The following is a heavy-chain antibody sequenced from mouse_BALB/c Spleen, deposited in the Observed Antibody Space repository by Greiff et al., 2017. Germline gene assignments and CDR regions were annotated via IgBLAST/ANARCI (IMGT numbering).Heavy chain of an antibody. CDR3: ARRLLWSAMDY. Sequence: QVQLQQSGAELMKPGASVKISCKATGYTFSSYWIEWVKQRPGHGLEWIGEILPGSGSTNYNEKFKGKATFTADTSSNTAYMQLSSLTSEDSAVYYCARRLLWSAMDYWGQGTSVTVSS. CDR2: ILPGSGST. V-gene: IGHV1-9*01. D-gene: IGHD2-10*01. CDR1: GYTFSSYW. J-gene: IGHJ4*01.